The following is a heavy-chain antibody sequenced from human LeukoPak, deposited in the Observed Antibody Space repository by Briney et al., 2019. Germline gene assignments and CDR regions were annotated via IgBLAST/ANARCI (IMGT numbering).Heavy chain of an antibody. CDR1: GYTFSNYY. CDR2: INPSGGSA. D-gene: IGHD5-12*01. J-gene: IGHJ4*02. CDR3: ARDSDNDSGYDY. V-gene: IGHV1-46*01. Sequence: ASLKGSCKASGYTFSNYYIHWVRQAPGQGPEWMGIINPSGGSASNAQNFQGRVIMTRDTSTSTVYMELSSLRSEDTAVYYCARDSDNDSGYDYWGQGTLVTVSS.